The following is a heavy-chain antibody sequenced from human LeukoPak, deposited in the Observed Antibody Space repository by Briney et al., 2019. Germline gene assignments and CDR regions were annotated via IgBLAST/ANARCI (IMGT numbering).Heavy chain of an antibody. Sequence: ASVKVSCKASGYTFTGYYMHWVRQAPGQGLEWMGWINPNSGGTNYAQKFQGRVTMTRDTSISTAYMELSRLRSDDTAVYYCAGGLPYDSSGYYYVWAFDIWGQGTMVTVSS. D-gene: IGHD3-22*01. CDR1: GYTFTGYY. CDR2: INPNSGGT. J-gene: IGHJ3*02. CDR3: AGGLPYDSSGYYYVWAFDI. V-gene: IGHV1-2*02.